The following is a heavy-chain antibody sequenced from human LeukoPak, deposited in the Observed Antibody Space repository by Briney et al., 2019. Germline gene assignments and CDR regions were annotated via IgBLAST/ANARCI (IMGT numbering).Heavy chain of an antibody. Sequence: QAGGSLTLSCAASGFTFNRHPMHWVRQAPGKGLEWAALISHDEVSTYYVDSVKGRFTISRDKSKNTLFLQMNSLRPEDTAVYYCARQATSLGYFYSYLDVWGTGTTVTVSS. CDR2: ISHDEVST. V-gene: IGHV3-30*01. CDR1: GFTFNRHP. J-gene: IGHJ6*03. CDR3: ARQATSLGYFYSYLDV.